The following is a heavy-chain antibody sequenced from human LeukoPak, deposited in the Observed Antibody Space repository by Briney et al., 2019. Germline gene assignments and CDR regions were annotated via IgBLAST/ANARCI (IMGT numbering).Heavy chain of an antibody. CDR2: ISWNSGSI. CDR3: AKEHYYDSSGYPEYFDY. J-gene: IGHJ4*02. CDR1: GFTFDDYA. D-gene: IGHD3-22*01. V-gene: IGHV3-9*01. Sequence: GRSLRLSCAASGFTFDDYAMHWVRQAPGKGLEWVSGISWNSGSIGYADSVKGRFTISRDNAKNSLYLQTNSLRAEDTAVYYCAKEHYYDSSGYPEYFDYWGQGTLVTVSS.